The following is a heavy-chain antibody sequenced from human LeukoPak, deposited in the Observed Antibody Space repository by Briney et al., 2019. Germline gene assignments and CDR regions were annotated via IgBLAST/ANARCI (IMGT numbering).Heavy chain of an antibody. CDR3: ARELYRFSGSYPYYFDY. J-gene: IGHJ4*02. D-gene: IGHD1-26*01. CDR2: IYYSGST. CDR1: GGSISSYY. V-gene: IGHV4-59*01. Sequence: SETLSLTCTVSGGSISSYYWSWIRQAPGKGLEWMGYIYYSGSTKYNPSLKSRVTISVDTSKNRFSLKLSSVTAADTAVYYCARELYRFSGSYPYYFDYWGQGTLVTVSS.